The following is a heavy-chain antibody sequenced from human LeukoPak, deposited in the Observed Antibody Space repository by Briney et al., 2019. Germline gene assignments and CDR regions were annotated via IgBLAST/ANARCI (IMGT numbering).Heavy chain of an antibody. CDR3: AKTTLGELLGGLDY. CDR1: GFTFSTYA. Sequence: GGSLRLSCAASGFTFSTYAMSWVRQAPGKGLEWVSGISASGDNTYYADSAKGRFTISRDNSKNTLYLQMNSLRAEDTAVYYFAKTTLGELLGGLDYWGQGTLVTVSS. CDR2: ISASGDNT. J-gene: IGHJ4*02. V-gene: IGHV3-23*01. D-gene: IGHD3-10*01.